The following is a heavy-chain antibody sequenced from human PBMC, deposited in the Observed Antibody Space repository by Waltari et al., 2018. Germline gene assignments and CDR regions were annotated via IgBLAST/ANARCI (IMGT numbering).Heavy chain of an antibody. D-gene: IGHD5-12*01. CDR1: GVSLTINSHY. V-gene: IGHV4-39*01. J-gene: IGHJ3*01. Sequence: QLQLQESGPRLVRPSETLSLLCRVPGVSLTINSHYWAWIRPSPGQGLEWIGTVSYSGTTYISPSLKSRVSVSRDTSKNQVSLILGSVTAADMAVYYCATYIGASVGTAAFDVWGQGTMVTVSS. CDR3: ATYIGASVGTAAFDV. CDR2: VSYSGTT.